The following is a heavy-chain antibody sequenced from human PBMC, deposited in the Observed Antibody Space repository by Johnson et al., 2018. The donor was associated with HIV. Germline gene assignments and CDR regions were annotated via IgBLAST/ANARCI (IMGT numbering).Heavy chain of an antibody. D-gene: IGHD3-10*01. CDR2: IYSGGST. Sequence: VQLVESGGRLIQPGGSLRLSCTASDLTVSSNYMSWVRQAPGKGLEWVSVIYSGGSTYYADSVKGRFTISRANSKNTVYLQMNSLRVEDTAVYYCARSPPSYGSGSYLGLDAFDIWGKGTMVTVSS. CDR3: ARSPPSYGSGSYLGLDAFDI. CDR1: DLTVSSNY. V-gene: IGHV3-53*01. J-gene: IGHJ3*02.